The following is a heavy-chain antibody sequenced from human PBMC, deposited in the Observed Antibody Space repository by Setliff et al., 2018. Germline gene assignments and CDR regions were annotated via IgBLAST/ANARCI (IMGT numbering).Heavy chain of an antibody. J-gene: IGHJ4*02. V-gene: IGHV4-39*07. CDR3: VRESRSTWYRRDF. D-gene: IGHD6-13*01. Sequence: PSETLSLTCSVSGGSISSSRYSWGWIRQTPGKGLEWIGSIYYSGSTYYNPSLESRVTISVDTSKNQVSLKLTSVTAADTAVYYCVRESRSTWYRRDFWGQGTLVTVSS. CDR2: IYYSGST. CDR1: GGSISSSRYS.